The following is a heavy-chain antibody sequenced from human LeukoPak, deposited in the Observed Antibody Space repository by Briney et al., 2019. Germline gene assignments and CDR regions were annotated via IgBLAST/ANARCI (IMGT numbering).Heavy chain of an antibody. CDR3: ARDEHYDFWSGYYYYYGMDV. J-gene: IGHJ6*02. CDR1: GFTFSIYW. CDR2: IKQDGSEK. Sequence: GGSLRLSCAASGFTFSIYWMSWVRQAPGKGLEWVANIKQDGSEKYYVDSVKGRFTISRDNAKNSLYLRMNSLRAEDTAVYYCARDEHYDFWSGYYYYYGMDVWGQGTTVTVSS. D-gene: IGHD3-3*01. V-gene: IGHV3-7*01.